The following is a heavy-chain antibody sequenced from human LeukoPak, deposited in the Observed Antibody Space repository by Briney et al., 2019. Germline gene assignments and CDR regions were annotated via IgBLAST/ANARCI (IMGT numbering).Heavy chain of an antibody. J-gene: IGHJ5*02. D-gene: IGHD2-2*01. CDR1: GYTLRNYG. Sequence: GRSLSLSCVASGYTLRNYGMHWVPHAPDKRLQRGGDIWFNGSNENYADSLKGRFTISRDNSKNTLYLQMDSLGVEDTALYYCARDYTGSSTLFGCLDPWGQGTFVTVAS. CDR2: IWFNGSNE. CDR3: ARDYTGSSTLFGCLDP. V-gene: IGHV3-33*01.